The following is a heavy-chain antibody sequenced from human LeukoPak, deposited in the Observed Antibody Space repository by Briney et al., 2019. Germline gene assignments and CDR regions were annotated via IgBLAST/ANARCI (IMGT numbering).Heavy chain of an antibody. J-gene: IGHJ4*02. CDR3: AKDRAYGDYGVYYFDY. CDR1: GCTFSSYA. V-gene: IGHV3-23*01. CDR2: ISGSGGST. Sequence: GGSLRLSCAASGCTFSSYAMSWVRQAPGKGLEWVSAISGSGGSTYYADSVKGRFTISRDNSKNTLYLQMNSLRAEDTAVYYCAKDRAYGDYGVYYFDYWGQGTLVTVSS. D-gene: IGHD4-17*01.